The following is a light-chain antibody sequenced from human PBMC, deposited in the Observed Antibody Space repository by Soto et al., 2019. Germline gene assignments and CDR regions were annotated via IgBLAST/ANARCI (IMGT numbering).Light chain of an antibody. V-gene: IGKV3-20*01. J-gene: IGKJ4*01. CDR2: GAS. Sequence: NVLTPSPGTLSLSPVERATLSCRASQTVSGSYVAWYQQKPGQTPRLLIYGASSRATGIPDRFSGSGSGTDFTLTISRLEPEDFAVYHCQQYGDSPLTFGGGTKVDIK. CDR1: QTVSGSY. CDR3: QQYGDSPLT.